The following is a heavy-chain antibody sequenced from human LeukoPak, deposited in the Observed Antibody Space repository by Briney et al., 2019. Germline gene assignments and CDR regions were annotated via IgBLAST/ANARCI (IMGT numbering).Heavy chain of an antibody. Sequence: QSGRSLRLSCAPAGFTLDDYAMHWVRQAPGKCLEWVAGIIWNSGSIGYADSVKGRFTISRDNAKNALYLQMTSLRAEDMALYYCAKDLVVRGVIISFGLDYWGQGTLVTVSS. J-gene: IGHJ4*02. CDR1: GFTLDDYA. V-gene: IGHV3-9*03. CDR3: AKDLVVRGVIISFGLDY. CDR2: IIWNSGSI. D-gene: IGHD3-10*01.